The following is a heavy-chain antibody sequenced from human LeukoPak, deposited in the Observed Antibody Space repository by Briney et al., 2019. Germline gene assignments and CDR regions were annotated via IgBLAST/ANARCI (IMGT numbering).Heavy chain of an antibody. Sequence: PSETLSLTCTVSGGSISSHYWSWIRQPPGKGLEWIGYIYYSGSTNYNPSLKSRVTISVDTSNNKFSLKLTSLTAADTAVYYCVRHLSAGRPAFDIWGQGTMVTVSS. J-gene: IGHJ3*02. CDR1: GGSISSHY. D-gene: IGHD2-15*01. CDR3: VRHLSAGRPAFDI. V-gene: IGHV4-59*08. CDR2: IYYSGST.